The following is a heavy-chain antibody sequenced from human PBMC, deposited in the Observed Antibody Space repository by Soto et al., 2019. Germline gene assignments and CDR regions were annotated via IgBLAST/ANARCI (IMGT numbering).Heavy chain of an antibody. CDR3: ARGWALDY. CDR2: INPSGDST. CDR1: GYTFNAYS. J-gene: IGHJ4*02. Sequence: QVQLVQSGSEVKRPGTSVKVSCKAAGYTFNAYSMHWVRQAPGQGLEWLGKINPSGDSTTYAKNFQGGVTMTRDTSTTTVYMELSGLRSEGTAVYYCARGWALDYWGQGTVVTVSS. V-gene: IGHV1-46*02. D-gene: IGHD6-13*01.